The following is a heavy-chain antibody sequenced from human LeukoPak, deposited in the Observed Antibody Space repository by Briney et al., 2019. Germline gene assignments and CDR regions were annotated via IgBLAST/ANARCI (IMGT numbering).Heavy chain of an antibody. CDR2: IYYSGST. CDR3: ARRWPGSSSWYLFSDSSNALDAFDI. D-gene: IGHD6-13*01. Sequence: PSETLSLTCTVSGGSISSYYWSWIRQPPGKGLEWIGYIYYSGSTNYNPSLKSRVTISVDTSKNQFSLKLSSVTAADTAVYYCARRWPGSSSWYLFSDSSNALDAFDIWGQGTMVTVSS. V-gene: IGHV4-59*08. CDR1: GGSISSYY. J-gene: IGHJ3*02.